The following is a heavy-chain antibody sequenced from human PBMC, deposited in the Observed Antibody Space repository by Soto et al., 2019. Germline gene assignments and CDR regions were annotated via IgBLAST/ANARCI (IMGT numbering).Heavy chain of an antibody. CDR1: GFTFSSYA. CDR2: ISGSGGST. J-gene: IGHJ4*02. Sequence: GALRLCCAASGFTFSSYAMSWVRQAPGRGLEWVSAISGSGGSTYYADSVKGRFTISRDNSKNTLYLQMHSLRAEDMDVYYCAIPQVGAHFDYWGQGTLVTVSS. V-gene: IGHV3-23*01. D-gene: IGHD1-26*01. CDR3: AIPQVGAHFDY.